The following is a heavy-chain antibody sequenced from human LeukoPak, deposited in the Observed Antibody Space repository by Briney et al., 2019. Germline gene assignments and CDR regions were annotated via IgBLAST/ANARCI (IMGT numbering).Heavy chain of an antibody. D-gene: IGHD1-26*01. CDR2: ISGSGGST. V-gene: IGHV3-23*01. CDR3: AKAPGWELLSPADY. Sequence: GGSLRLSCAASGFTFSSYWMHWVRQAPGKGLVWVSAISGSGGSTYYADSVKGRFTISRDNSKNTLYLQMNSLRAEDTAVYYCAKAPGWELLSPADYWGQGTLVTVSS. J-gene: IGHJ4*02. CDR1: GFTFSSYW.